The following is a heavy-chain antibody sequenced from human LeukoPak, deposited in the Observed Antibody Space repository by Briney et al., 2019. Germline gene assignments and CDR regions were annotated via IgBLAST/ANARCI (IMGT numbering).Heavy chain of an antibody. CDR3: ARLVGYCSSTSCSIGNDAFDI. Sequence: ASVKVSCKASGFTFTSFGFSWVRQAPGQELEWMGWISAYNGNTNYAQKLQGRVTMSTDTSTSIAYMELRSLRSDDTAVYYCARLVGYCSSTSCSIGNDAFDIWGQGTMVTVSS. D-gene: IGHD2-2*01. V-gene: IGHV1-18*01. J-gene: IGHJ3*02. CDR1: GFTFTSFG. CDR2: ISAYNGNT.